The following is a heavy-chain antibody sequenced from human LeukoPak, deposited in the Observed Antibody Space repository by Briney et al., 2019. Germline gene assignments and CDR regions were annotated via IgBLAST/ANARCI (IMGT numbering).Heavy chain of an antibody. CDR1: GGSISTSNYY. D-gene: IGHD2-2*01. CDR2: IFYSGST. CDR3: GRLIVEPAPMYYYYIDV. J-gene: IGHJ6*03. V-gene: IGHV4-39*07. Sequence: PSETLSLTCTVSGGSISTSNYYWGWIRQPPGKGLEWIGNIFYSGSTYYSPSLKSRVTISLDTSRNQFSLRVYSVTAADTAIYYCGRLIVEPAPMYYYYIDVWGKGTTVTVSS.